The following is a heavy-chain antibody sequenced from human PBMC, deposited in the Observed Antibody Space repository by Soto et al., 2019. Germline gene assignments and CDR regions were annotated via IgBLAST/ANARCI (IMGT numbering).Heavy chain of an antibody. D-gene: IGHD1-1*01. CDR3: AGSSRNDFFYYGLDV. Sequence: SETLSLTCCVSGASISSHYWSWIRQSAGEGLQWIGRVSARGATNYNPSLKSRLTISGDTSKNQFSLKLTSVTAADTAVYYCAGSSRNDFFYYGLDVWGHGTTVTVSS. CDR2: VSARGAT. J-gene: IGHJ6*02. CDR1: GASISSHY. V-gene: IGHV4-59*10.